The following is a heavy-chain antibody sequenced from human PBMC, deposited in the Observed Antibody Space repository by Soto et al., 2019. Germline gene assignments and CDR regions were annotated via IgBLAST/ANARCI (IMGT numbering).Heavy chain of an antibody. Sequence: SETLSLTCTVSGGSISSGDYYWSWIRQPPGKGLEWIGYIYYSGSTYYNPSLKSRVTISVDTSKNQFSLKLSSVTAADTAVYYCARDGWSYYYGSGSPWGQGTLVTVSS. CDR2: IYYSGST. V-gene: IGHV4-30-4*01. D-gene: IGHD3-10*01. CDR3: ARDGWSYYYGSGSP. J-gene: IGHJ5*02. CDR1: GGSISSGDYY.